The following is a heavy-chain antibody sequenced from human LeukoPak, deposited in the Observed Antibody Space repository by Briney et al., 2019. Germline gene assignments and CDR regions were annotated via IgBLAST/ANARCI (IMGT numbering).Heavy chain of an antibody. CDR3: ARGRRRSDY. CDR1: GGSFSGYY. J-gene: IGHJ4*02. Sequence: SETLSLTCAVYGGSFSGYYWSWIRQPPGKGLEWIGKINHSGSTNYNPSLKSRVTISVDTSKNQFSLKLSSVTAADTAVYYCARGRRRSDYWGQGTLVTVSS. V-gene: IGHV4-34*01. CDR2: INHSGST.